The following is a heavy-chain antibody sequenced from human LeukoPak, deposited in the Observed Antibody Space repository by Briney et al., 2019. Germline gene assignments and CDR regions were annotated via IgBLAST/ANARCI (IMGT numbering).Heavy chain of an antibody. CDR3: ASRHLGYCTGGVCPYFDY. D-gene: IGHD2-8*02. Sequence: SETLSLTCTVSGGSISSRSYYWGWIRQPPGKGLEWIGSIYYTGRTNYNPPLKRRVTISVDTSKSQFSLKLSSVTAADTAVYYCASRHLGYCTGGVCPYFDYWGQGTLVTVSS. J-gene: IGHJ4*02. CDR2: IYYTGRT. CDR1: GGSISSRSYY. V-gene: IGHV4-39*01.